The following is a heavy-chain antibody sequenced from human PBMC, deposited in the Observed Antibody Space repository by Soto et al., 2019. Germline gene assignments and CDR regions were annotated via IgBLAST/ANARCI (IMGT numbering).Heavy chain of an antibody. CDR1: GFTFSSYA. D-gene: IGHD5-12*01. V-gene: IGHV3-23*01. J-gene: IGHJ4*02. CDR3: AKVGAIVATGAGLYFDY. CDR2: ISGSGGST. Sequence: GGSLRLSCAASGFTFSSYAMSWVRQAPGKGLEWVSAISGSGGSTYYADSVKGRFTISRDNSKNTLYLQMNSLRAEDTAVYYCAKVGAIVATGAGLYFDYWGQGTLVTVSS.